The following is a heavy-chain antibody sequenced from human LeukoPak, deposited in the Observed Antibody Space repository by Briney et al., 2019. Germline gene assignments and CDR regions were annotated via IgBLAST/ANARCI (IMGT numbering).Heavy chain of an antibody. CDR3: ARGSASRGGGSDFDY. CDR1: GFTFNSYG. Sequence: PGGSLRLSCAASGFTFNSYGMHWVRQAPGKGLEWVSSITSSSYIYYADSLKGRFTISRDNAKNSLYLQMNSLRAEDTAVYYCARGSASRGGGSDFDYWGQGTLVTVSS. V-gene: IGHV3-21*01. CDR2: ITSSSYI. J-gene: IGHJ4*02. D-gene: IGHD2-15*01.